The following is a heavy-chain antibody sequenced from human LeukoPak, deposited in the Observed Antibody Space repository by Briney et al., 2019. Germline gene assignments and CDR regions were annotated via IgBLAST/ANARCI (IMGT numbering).Heavy chain of an antibody. V-gene: IGHV1-8*02. CDR3: ARERARGYSNYAWFDP. CDR2: MNPNSGNT. Sequence: RASVKVSCKASGYTFTGYYMHWVRQAPGQGLEWMGWMNPNSGNTGYAQKFQGRVTMTRNTSISTAYMELSSLRSEDTAVYYCARERARGYSNYAWFDPWGQGTLVTVSS. D-gene: IGHD4-11*01. CDR1: GYTFTGYY. J-gene: IGHJ5*02.